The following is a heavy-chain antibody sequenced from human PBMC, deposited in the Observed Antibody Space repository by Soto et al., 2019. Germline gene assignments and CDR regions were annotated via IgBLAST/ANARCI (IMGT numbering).Heavy chain of an antibody. Sequence: PSETLSLTCAVSGGSISSSNWCSWVRQPPGKGLEWIGEIYHSGSTNYNPSLKSRVTISVDKSKNQFSLKLSSVTAADTAVYYCAREDSGGATTLGYWGQGTLVTVSS. J-gene: IGHJ4*02. D-gene: IGHD1-26*01. V-gene: IGHV4-4*02. CDR1: GGSISSSNW. CDR2: IYHSGST. CDR3: AREDSGGATTLGY.